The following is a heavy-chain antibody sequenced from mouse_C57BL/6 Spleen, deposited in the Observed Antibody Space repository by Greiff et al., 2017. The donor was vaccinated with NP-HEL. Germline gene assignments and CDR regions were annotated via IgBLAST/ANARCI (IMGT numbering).Heavy chain of an antibody. CDR1: GYTFTSYW. D-gene: IGHD1-1*01. CDR3: ERYNYGNGNYFDY. J-gene: IGHJ2*01. CDR2: IDPSDSYT. V-gene: IGHV1-59*01. Sequence: QVQLQQPGAELVRPGTSVKLSCKASGYTFTSYWMHWVKQRPGQGLEWIGVIDPSDSYTNYNQKFKGKATLTVDTSSSTAYMQLSSLTSEDAAVYYCERYNYGNGNYFDYWGQGTTVTVSS.